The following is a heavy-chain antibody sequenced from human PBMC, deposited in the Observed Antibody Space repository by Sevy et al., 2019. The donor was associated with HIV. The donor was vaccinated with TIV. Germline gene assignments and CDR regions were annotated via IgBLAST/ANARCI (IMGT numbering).Heavy chain of an antibody. J-gene: IGHJ6*02. V-gene: IGHV1-46*03. CDR1: GYTFTSYY. CDR3: ARDHDDFWRGYFGGYGMDV. Sequence: ASVKVSCKESGYTFTSYYMHWVRQAPGQGLEWMGIINPSGGSTSYAQKFQGRVTMTRDTSTSTVYMELSSLRSEDTAVYYCARDHDDFWRGYFGGYGMDVWGQGTTVTVSS. D-gene: IGHD3-3*01. CDR2: INPSGGST.